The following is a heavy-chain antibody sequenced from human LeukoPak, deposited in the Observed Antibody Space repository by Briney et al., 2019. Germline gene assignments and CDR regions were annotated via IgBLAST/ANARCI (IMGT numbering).Heavy chain of an antibody. D-gene: IGHD5-24*01. CDR3: ARGDDPDY. Sequence: ASVKVSCKASGYTFTSYTMHWVRQAPGQRLEWMGWINADNGNTKYSQKFQGRVTITRDKSASTVHMELSSLRSEDTAVYYCARGDDPDYWGQGTLVTVSS. J-gene: IGHJ4*02. V-gene: IGHV1-3*01. CDR2: INADNGNT. CDR1: GYTFTSYT.